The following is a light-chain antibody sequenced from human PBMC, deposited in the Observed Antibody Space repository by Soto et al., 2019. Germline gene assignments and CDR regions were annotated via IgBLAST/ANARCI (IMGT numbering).Light chain of an antibody. CDR3: CSYVGINTYV. V-gene: IGLV2-23*02. J-gene: IGLJ1*01. CDR1: SSDVGSYNL. CDR2: EVT. Sequence: QPVLTQPASVSGSPGQSITISCTGTSSDVGSYNLVSWYQQHPGKAPKLMIYEVTKRPSGVSNRFSGSKSGNTASLTISGLQAEDEADYYCCSYVGINTYVFGTGTKLTVL.